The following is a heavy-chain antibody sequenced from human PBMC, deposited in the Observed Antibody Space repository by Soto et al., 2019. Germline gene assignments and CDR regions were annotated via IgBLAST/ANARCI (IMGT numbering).Heavy chain of an antibody. Sequence: ASVKVSCKASGYTFTSYGISWVRQAPGQGLEWMGWISAYNGNTNYAQKLQGRVNMTTDTSTSTAYMELRSLRSDDTAVYFCLRVALTNYDFWSGYPGNYYYYGMDVWGQGTTVTVSS. D-gene: IGHD3-3*01. CDR1: GYTFTSYG. J-gene: IGHJ6*02. V-gene: IGHV1-18*01. CDR3: LRVALTNYDFWSGYPGNYYYYGMDV. CDR2: ISAYNGNT.